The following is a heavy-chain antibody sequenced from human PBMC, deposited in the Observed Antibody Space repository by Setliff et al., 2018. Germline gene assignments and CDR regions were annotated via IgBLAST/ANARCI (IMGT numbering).Heavy chain of an antibody. CDR3: ARINFYVSSGYYYAPDY. J-gene: IGHJ4*02. V-gene: IGHV1-18*01. CDR1: GYTFTNYG. CDR2: INNYSFKT. Sequence: ASVKVSCKTSGYTFTNYGITWVRQAPGQGLEWMGWINNYSFKTNYPQKFLGRVTVTTDTATGTAYMELGSLTSDDTAIYYCARINFYVSSGYYYAPDYWGPGTLVTSPQ. D-gene: IGHD3-22*01.